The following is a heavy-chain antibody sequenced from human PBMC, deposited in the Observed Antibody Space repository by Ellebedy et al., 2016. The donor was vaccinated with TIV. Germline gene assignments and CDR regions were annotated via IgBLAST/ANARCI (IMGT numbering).Heavy chain of an antibody. V-gene: IGHV4-39*07. CDR3: ARDPRRGWFDP. J-gene: IGHJ5*02. CDR2: LYYSGST. CDR1: GGSISSSNYY. D-gene: IGHD3-10*01. Sequence: MPSETLSLTCTVSGGSISSSNYYWGWIRQPPGKGLEWIGSLYYSGSTYYNPSLKSRVTMSVDTSKNQFSLKLSSVTAADTAVYYCARDPRRGWFDPWGQGTLVSVSS.